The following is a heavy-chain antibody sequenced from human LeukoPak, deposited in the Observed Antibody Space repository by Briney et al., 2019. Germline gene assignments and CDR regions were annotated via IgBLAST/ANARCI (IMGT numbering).Heavy chain of an antibody. CDR3: ARTAAHIPSYYYYMDV. D-gene: IGHD6-13*01. J-gene: IGHJ6*03. CDR1: GYTFINHD. Sequence: GASVKVSCKASGYTFINHDINWVRQATGQGLEWMGWMNPYRGNTGYAQKFQGRVTITRNTSISTANMELSSLRSEDTAVYYCARTAAHIPSYYYYMDVWGKGTTVIVSS. V-gene: IGHV1-8*03. CDR2: MNPYRGNT.